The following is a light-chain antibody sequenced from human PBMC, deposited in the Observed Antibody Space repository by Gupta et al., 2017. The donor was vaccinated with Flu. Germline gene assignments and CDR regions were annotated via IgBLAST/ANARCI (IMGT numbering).Light chain of an antibody. CDR2: KDN. CDR3: PSEYRSGSRGV. Sequence: TAIIPCSGNDLTKQFTSWYQQKPGQAPVQFIYKDNRRPSGIPERFSGSWFGTTATSTIICALADEGAVYYCPSEYRSGSRGVFGGGTKLTVL. V-gene: IGLV3-25*01. CDR1: DLTKQF. J-gene: IGLJ3*02.